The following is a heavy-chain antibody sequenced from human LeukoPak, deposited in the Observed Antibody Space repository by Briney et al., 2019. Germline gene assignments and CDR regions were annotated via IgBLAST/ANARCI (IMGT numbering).Heavy chain of an antibody. V-gene: IGHV3-23*01. J-gene: IGHJ3*02. CDR3: SKVEVASGGSRALDI. CDR1: GFTFGTYG. D-gene: IGHD1-14*01. Sequence: PGGTLRLSCAASGFTFGTYGMSWVRQAPGEGLEWVSAISGSGGSTYYAYSVKGRFTISRDNSKNTLYLQMNSLRAEDTALYYCSKVEVASGGSRALDIWGQGTMVTVPS. CDR2: ISGSGGST.